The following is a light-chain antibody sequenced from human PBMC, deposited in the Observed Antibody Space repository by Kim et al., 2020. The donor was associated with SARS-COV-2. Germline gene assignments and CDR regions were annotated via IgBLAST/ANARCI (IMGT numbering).Light chain of an antibody. Sequence: SYELTQPLSVSVALGQTARITCGGNNIGSKNVHWYRQKPGQAPVLVIYRDSNRPSGIPERFSGSNSGNTATLTISRAQAGDVADYYCQVWDSSTVVFGGGTQLTVL. CDR2: RDS. V-gene: IGLV3-9*01. J-gene: IGLJ2*01. CDR3: QVWDSSTVV. CDR1: NIGSKN.